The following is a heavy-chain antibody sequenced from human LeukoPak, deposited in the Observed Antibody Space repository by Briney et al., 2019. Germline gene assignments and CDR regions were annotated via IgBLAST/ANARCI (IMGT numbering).Heavy chain of an antibody. D-gene: IGHD3-9*01. J-gene: IGHJ4*01. Sequence: GGSLRLSCEASGFTFNLFSMHWIRQTPGKGLEWASATSHDESNKLYADSVKGRFTISRDNSRDTVYLQMNNLRLDDAGTYYCARSRLGLWLSVIDYWGQGSLVTVSA. CDR3: ARSRLGLWLSVIDY. V-gene: IGHV3-30*03. CDR1: GFTFNLFS. CDR2: TSHDESNK.